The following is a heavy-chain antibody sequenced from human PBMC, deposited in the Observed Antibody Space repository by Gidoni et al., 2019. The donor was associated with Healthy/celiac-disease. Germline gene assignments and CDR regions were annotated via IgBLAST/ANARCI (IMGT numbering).Heavy chain of an antibody. CDR1: GFTFRSYS. V-gene: IGHV3-21*01. D-gene: IGHD6-13*01. CDR3: ARMIAAAGDNWFDP. J-gene: IGHJ5*02. Sequence: VQLVESGGGLVKPGGSLRLSCAASGFTFRSYSMNWVRQAPGKGLEWVSSISSSSSYIYYADSVKGRFTISRDNAKNSLYLQMNSLRAEDTAVYYCARMIAAAGDNWFDPWGQGTLVTVSS. CDR2: ISSSSSYI.